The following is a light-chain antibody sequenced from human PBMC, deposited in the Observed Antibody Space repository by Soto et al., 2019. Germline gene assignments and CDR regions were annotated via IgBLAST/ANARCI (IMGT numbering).Light chain of an antibody. CDR2: GAS. Sequence: EIVLTQSPGTLSLSPGERATLSCRASQSVSSSYLAWYQQKPCQAPRLLIYGASSRATGIPDRFSGSGSGTDSTFTISRLEPEDFSVYYCQQDYSSPRTFGQRTKVVIK. J-gene: IGKJ1*01. CDR1: QSVSSSY. CDR3: QQDYSSPRT. V-gene: IGKV3-20*01.